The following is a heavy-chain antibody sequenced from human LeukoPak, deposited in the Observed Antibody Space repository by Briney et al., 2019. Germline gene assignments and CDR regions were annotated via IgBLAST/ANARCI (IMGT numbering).Heavy chain of an antibody. Sequence: SQTLSLTCTVSGVSISSGGYYWSWIRQHPGKGLEWIGYIYYSGSSYYNPPLKSRIAISVDTSKNQFSLELSSVTAADTAVYYCASQAATTEEPFDFWGQGTLVTVSS. V-gene: IGHV4-31*03. CDR1: GVSISSGGYY. CDR3: ASQAATTEEPFDF. CDR2: IYYSGSS. D-gene: IGHD6-25*01. J-gene: IGHJ4*02.